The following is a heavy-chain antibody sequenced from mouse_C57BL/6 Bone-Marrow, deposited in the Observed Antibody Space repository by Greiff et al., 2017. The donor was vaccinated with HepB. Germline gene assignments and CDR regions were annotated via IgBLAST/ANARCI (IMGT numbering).Heavy chain of an antibody. J-gene: IGHJ4*01. CDR3: ARYSNYVNYAMDY. CDR1: GFTFSSYA. Sequence: EVMLVESGGGLVKPGGSLKLSCAASGFTFSSYAMSWVRQTPEKRLEWVATISDGGSYTYYPDNVKGRFTISRDNAKNNLYLQMSQLKSEDTAMYYCARYSNYVNYAMDYWGQGTSVTVSS. V-gene: IGHV5-4*03. D-gene: IGHD2-5*01. CDR2: ISDGGSYT.